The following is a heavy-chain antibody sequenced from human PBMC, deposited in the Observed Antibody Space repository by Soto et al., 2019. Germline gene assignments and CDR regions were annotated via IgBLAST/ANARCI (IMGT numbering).Heavy chain of an antibody. V-gene: IGHV1-8*01. CDR3: ARGAFWSGYYEFDY. J-gene: IGHJ4*02. CDR1: GYTFTSYD. Sequence: ASVKVSCKASGYTFTSYDINWVRQATGQGLEWMGWMNPNSGNTGYAQKFQGRVNMTRNTSISTAYMELSSLRSEDTAVYYCARGAFWSGYYEFDYWGQGTLVTVSS. CDR2: MNPNSGNT. D-gene: IGHD3-3*01.